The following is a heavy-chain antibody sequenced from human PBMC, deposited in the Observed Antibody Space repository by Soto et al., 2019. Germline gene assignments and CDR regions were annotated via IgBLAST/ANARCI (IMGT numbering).Heavy chain of an antibody. V-gene: IGHV3-23*01. D-gene: IGHD6-6*01. CDR1: GFTLSFYA. J-gene: IGHJ6*02. Sequence: GGSLRLSCAASGFTLSFYAMSWVRQAPGRGLEWVSTISAGGDSTYYADSVKGRFTISRDSSKNTLYLRMNSLRAEDTAVYYCAALYSSSSYYYYGMDVWGQGTSVTVS. CDR2: ISAGGDST. CDR3: AALYSSSSYYYYGMDV.